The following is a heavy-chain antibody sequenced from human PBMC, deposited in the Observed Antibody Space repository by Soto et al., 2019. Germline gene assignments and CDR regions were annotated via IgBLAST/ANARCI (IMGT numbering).Heavy chain of an antibody. J-gene: IGHJ5*02. CDR3: ARDNYGDYTAWFDP. Sequence: GWSLRLSCAPSGFTFSSYSMNWVRQAPGKGLEWVSYISSSSSTIYYADSVKGRFTISRDNAKNSLYLQMNSLRDEDTAVYYCARDNYGDYTAWFDPWGQGTLVTVSS. CDR1: GFTFSSYS. CDR2: ISSSSSTI. D-gene: IGHD4-17*01. V-gene: IGHV3-48*02.